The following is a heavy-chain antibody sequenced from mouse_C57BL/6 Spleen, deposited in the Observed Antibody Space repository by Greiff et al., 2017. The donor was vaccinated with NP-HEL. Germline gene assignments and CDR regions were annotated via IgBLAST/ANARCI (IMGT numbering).Heavy chain of an antibody. CDR1: GYTFTSYW. CDR3: ARFSWDGWYFDV. J-gene: IGHJ1*03. CDR2: IHPNSGST. Sequence: VQLQQSGAELVKPGASVKLSCKASGYTFTSYWMHWVKQRPGQGLEWIGMIHPNSGSTNYNEKFKSKATLTVDKSSSTAYMQLSSLTSEDSAVYYCARFSWDGWYFDVWGTGTTVTVSS. V-gene: IGHV1-64*01. D-gene: IGHD4-1*01.